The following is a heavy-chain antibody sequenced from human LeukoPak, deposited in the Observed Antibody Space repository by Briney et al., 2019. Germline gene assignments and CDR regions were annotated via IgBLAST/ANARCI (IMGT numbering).Heavy chain of an antibody. Sequence: SETLSLTCIVSGGSFTNNGYFWGWIRQPPGKGLEWIVSISYSGSTYYNPSLKSRVTISVDTSKTQFSLKLRSVTAADTAVYHCARGISYYCGMDVWGRGTTVTVSS. D-gene: IGHD3-10*01. V-gene: IGHV4-39*01. CDR3: ARGISYYCGMDV. CDR1: GGSFTNNGYF. J-gene: IGHJ6*02. CDR2: ISYSGST.